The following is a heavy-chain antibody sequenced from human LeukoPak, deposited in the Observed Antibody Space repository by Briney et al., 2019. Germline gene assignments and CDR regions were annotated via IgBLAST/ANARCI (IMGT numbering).Heavy chain of an antibody. CDR1: GCTFSSYA. J-gene: IGHJ5*02. D-gene: IGHD2-2*01. CDR2: IIPIFGTA. V-gene: IGHV1-69*13. CDR3: AKSSTSRYSWFDP. Sequence: ASVKLSCKASGCTFSSYAISWVRQPPGQGLEWMGGIIPIFGTANYAQKFQGRVTITADESTSTAYMELSSLRSEDTAVYYCAKSSTSRYSWFDPWGQGTLVTVSS.